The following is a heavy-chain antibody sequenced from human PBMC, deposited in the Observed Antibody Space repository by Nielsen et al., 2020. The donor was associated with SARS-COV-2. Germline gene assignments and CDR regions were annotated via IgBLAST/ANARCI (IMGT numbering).Heavy chain of an antibody. CDR2: TYYRSKWYN. D-gene: IGHD4-17*01. V-gene: IGHV6-1*01. CDR3: ARARGAYGDYYYYYYTDV. CDR1: GDIFSSCSAA. J-gene: IGHJ6*03. Sequence: SETLSLTCAISGDIFSSCSAAWNWLRQSTSIGLEWLGRTYYRSKWYNDYAVSVKSRITINPDTSKNQFSLHLNSVTPEDTAVYYCARARGAYGDYYYYYYTDVWGKGTTVTVSS.